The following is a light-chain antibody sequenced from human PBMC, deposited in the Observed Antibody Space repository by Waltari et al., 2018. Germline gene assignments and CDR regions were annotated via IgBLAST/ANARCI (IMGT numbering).Light chain of an antibody. J-gene: IGKJ4*01. CDR2: AAS. Sequence: DIQMTQSPSSLSASLGDRVTITCRASQAISNSLAWYQQKAGKAPKLLLFAASRLESGVPTRFSGSGSGTDYTLTISSLQPEDFATYYCQQYDSTPLTFGGGTKVEIK. V-gene: IGKV1-NL1*01. CDR1: QAISNS. CDR3: QQYDSTPLT.